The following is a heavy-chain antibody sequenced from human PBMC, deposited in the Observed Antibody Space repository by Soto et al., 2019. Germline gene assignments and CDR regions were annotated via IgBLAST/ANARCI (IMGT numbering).Heavy chain of an antibody. CDR1: GFTFSSYR. CDR2: ISYDGSNK. V-gene: IGHV3-30*18. D-gene: IGHD2-2*01. J-gene: IGHJ4*02. Sequence: QVQLVESGGGVVQPGRSLRLSCAASGFTFSSYRMHWVRQAPGKGLEWVAVISYDGSNKYYADSVKGRFTISRDNSKNTLYLQMNSLRAEDTAVYYCAKGPMVVVPAARGSPLNWGQGTLVTVSS. CDR3: AKGPMVVVPAARGSPLN.